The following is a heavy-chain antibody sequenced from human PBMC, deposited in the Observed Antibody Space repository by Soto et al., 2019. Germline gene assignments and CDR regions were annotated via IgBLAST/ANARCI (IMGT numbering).Heavy chain of an antibody. V-gene: IGHV5-51*01. CDR1: GYSFTSYW. Sequence: PGESLKISCKGSGYSFTSYWIGWVRQMPGKGLEWMGIIYPGDSDTRYSPSFQGQVTISADKSIGTAYLQWSSLKASDTAMYYCARPVYGGNSGFGAFDIWGQGTMVTVSS. D-gene: IGHD4-17*01. CDR3: ARPVYGGNSGFGAFDI. CDR2: IYPGDSDT. J-gene: IGHJ3*02.